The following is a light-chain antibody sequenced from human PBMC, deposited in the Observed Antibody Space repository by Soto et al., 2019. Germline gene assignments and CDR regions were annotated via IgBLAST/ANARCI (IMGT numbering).Light chain of an antibody. V-gene: IGKV3-11*01. CDR1: QSVNDN. CDR3: HQRNSWPTYP. Sequence: EVVLTQSPATLSLSPGERATLSCRASQSVNDNLAWYQKKPGQAPRLLIYDASNRATGIPARFSGSGSGTDFILTISSLEPEDFALYYCHQRNSWPTYPFGQGTQLEIK. J-gene: IGKJ2*01. CDR2: DAS.